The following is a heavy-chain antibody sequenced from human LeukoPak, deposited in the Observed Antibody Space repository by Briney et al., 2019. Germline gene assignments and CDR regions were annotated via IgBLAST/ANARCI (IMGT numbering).Heavy chain of an antibody. J-gene: IGHJ6*03. CDR1: GFTFSSYG. Sequence: SGGSLRLSCAASGFTFSSYGMHWVRQAPGKGLEWVAVISYDGSSKDYADSVKGRFTISRDNSKNTLYLQMNSLTLEDTAVYYCAKAADQYYYSYFYYMDVWGKGTTVTVSS. D-gene: IGHD2/OR15-2a*01. CDR2: ISYDGSSK. CDR3: AKAADQYYYSYFYYMDV. V-gene: IGHV3-30*18.